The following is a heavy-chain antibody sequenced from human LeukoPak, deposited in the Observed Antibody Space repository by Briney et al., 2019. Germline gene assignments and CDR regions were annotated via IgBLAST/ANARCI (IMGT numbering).Heavy chain of an antibody. Sequence: PGGSLRLSCAASGFTFSSYGMHWVRQAPGKGLEWVAVISYDGSNKYYADSVKGRFTISRDNSKNTLYLQMNSLRAEDTAVYYCAKDYDSSGYYSYYYGMDVWGQGTTVTVSS. D-gene: IGHD3-22*01. CDR2: ISYDGSNK. V-gene: IGHV3-30*18. J-gene: IGHJ6*02. CDR3: AKDYDSSGYYSYYYGMDV. CDR1: GFTFSSYG.